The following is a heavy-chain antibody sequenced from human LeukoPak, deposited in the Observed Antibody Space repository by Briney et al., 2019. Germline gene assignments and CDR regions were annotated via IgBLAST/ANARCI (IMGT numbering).Heavy chain of an antibody. D-gene: IGHD2-8*01. V-gene: IGHV3-23*01. CDR3: AQFGPGMAVGDY. Sequence: GGSLRLSCVASGFTFSSYAMSWVRQAPGKGLEWVSAISDSRTSTYYADSVKGRFTISRDNSKNTLYLQMNSLRAADPAVNYCAQFGPGMAVGDYWGQGTLVTVSS. CDR1: GFTFSSYA. J-gene: IGHJ4*02. CDR2: ISDSRTST.